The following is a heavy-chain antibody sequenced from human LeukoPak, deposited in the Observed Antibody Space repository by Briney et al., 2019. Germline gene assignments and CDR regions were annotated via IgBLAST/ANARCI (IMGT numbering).Heavy chain of an antibody. J-gene: IGHJ4*02. CDR3: AKGVSRYYYDSSGYYTFDY. CDR1: GFTFSSYG. V-gene: IGHV3-30*02. D-gene: IGHD3-22*01. CDR2: IRYDGSNK. Sequence: PGGSLRLSCAASGFTFSSYGMHWVRQAPGKWLEWVAFIRYDGSNKYYADSVKGRFTISRDNSKNTLYLQMNSLRAGDTAVYYCAKGVSRYYYDSSGYYTFDYWGQGTLVTVSS.